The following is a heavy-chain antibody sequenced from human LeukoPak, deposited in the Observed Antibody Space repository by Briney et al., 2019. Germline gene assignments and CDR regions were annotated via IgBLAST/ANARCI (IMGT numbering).Heavy chain of an antibody. D-gene: IGHD1-14*01. CDR3: VRVTPRPTPYMDV. CDR2: IYTSGST. J-gene: IGHJ6*03. V-gene: IGHV4-61*02. Sequence: PSETLSLTCTVSGGSISSGSYYWSWIRQPAGKGLEWIGRIYTSGSTNYNPSLKSRVTISVDTSKNQFSLKLSSVTAADTAVYYCVRVTPRPTPYMDVWGKGTTVTISS. CDR1: GGSISSGSYY.